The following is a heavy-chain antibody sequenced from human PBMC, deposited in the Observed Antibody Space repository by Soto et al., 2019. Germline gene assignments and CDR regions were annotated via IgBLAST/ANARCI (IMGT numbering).Heavy chain of an antibody. CDR2: IYSGGST. Sequence: EVQLVESGGGLIQPGGSLRLSCAASGFTFSSNDMNWVRQAPGKGLEWVSLIYSGGSTYYADSVKGRSTIHRDNSKNTLYIQMSSRIAEDPVVYYCGTRPFLPGDPWGQGTMVTVSS. V-gene: IGHV3-53*01. J-gene: IGHJ3*01. CDR1: GFTFSSND. D-gene: IGHD3-10*01. CDR3: GTRPFLPGDP.